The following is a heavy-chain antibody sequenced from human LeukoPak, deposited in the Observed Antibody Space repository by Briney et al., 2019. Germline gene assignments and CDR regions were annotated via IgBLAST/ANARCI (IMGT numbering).Heavy chain of an antibody. Sequence: RGESLKISCKGSGYSFTSYWIGWVRQMRGKGVEWVGIIYPGDSDTRYSPSLQGQVTISADKSISTAYLQWSSLKASDTAMYYCARHSGSSNEGFDSWGQGTLVTVSS. CDR2: IYPGDSDT. D-gene: IGHD1-26*01. CDR3: ARHSGSSNEGFDS. CDR1: GYSFTSYW. V-gene: IGHV5-51*01. J-gene: IGHJ4*02.